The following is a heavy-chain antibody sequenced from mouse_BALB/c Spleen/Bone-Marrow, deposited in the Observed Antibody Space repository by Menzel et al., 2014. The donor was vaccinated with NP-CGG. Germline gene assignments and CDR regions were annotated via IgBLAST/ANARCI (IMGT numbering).Heavy chain of an antibody. Sequence: EVKLVESGVGLVKPGGSLKLSCAASGFTFSSYAMSWVRQTPEKRLEWVATISSGGSYTYYPDSVKGRFTISRDNAKNTLYLQMSSLRSEDTAMYYCARHGITRLLDYWGQGTTLTVSS. CDR3: ARHGITRLLDY. J-gene: IGHJ2*01. CDR2: ISSGGSYT. CDR1: GFTFSSYA. D-gene: IGHD2-4*01. V-gene: IGHV5-9-3*01.